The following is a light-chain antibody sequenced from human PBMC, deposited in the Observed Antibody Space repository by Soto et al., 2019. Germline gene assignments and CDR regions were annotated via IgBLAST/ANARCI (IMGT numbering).Light chain of an antibody. J-gene: IGLJ1*01. CDR2: SVS. CDR1: SSDGDGYNY. Sequence: QSLLTQPASVSGSPGQSITISCTGTSSDGDGYNYVSWYQQHPGKAPKLIIYSVSNRPTGVSNRFSGSKSGNTAYWTISGLQADVEAGYSCSSYTSSSSYNYVFGTGTKVTV. V-gene: IGLV2-14*01. CDR3: SSYTSSSSYNYV.